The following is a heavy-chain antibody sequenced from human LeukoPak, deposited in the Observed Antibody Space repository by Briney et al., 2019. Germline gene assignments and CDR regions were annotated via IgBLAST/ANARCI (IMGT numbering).Heavy chain of an antibody. V-gene: IGHV4-59*08. Sequence: SETLSLTCTVSSGSISSSYWSWIRQPPGKGLEWIGYIYHSATTSYSPSLKSRVTISVDTSKNQFSLKLSSVTAADTAVYYCARQLREGLFYWFDPWGQGTLVTVSS. D-gene: IGHD6-19*01. CDR3: ARQLREGLFYWFDP. CDR2: IYHSATT. J-gene: IGHJ5*02. CDR1: SGSISSSY.